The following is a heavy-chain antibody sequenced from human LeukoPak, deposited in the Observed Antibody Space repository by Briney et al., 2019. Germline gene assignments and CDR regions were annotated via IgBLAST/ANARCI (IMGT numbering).Heavy chain of an antibody. CDR1: GFTFSSHA. Sequence: GGSLRLSCAASGFTFSSHAMSWVRQAPGKGLEWVSAISGSGGSTYYADSVKGRFTISRDNSKNTLYLQMNSLRAEDTAVYYCAKDAGLYGDYPLGYFDYWGQGTLVTVSS. D-gene: IGHD4-17*01. V-gene: IGHV3-23*01. CDR3: AKDAGLYGDYPLGYFDY. J-gene: IGHJ4*02. CDR2: ISGSGGST.